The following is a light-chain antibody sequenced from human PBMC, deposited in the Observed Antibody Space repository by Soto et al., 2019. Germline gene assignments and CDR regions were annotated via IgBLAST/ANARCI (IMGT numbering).Light chain of an antibody. Sequence: EIVLTQSAATLSLSPGERATLSCRASQSVSSYLAWYQQKPGQAPRLLIYDASTGATGIPARFSGSGSGTDFTLTISSLESEDFAVYYCQQRSNWTFGQGTRLEIK. CDR1: QSVSSY. CDR2: DAS. V-gene: IGKV3-11*01. J-gene: IGKJ5*01. CDR3: QQRSNWT.